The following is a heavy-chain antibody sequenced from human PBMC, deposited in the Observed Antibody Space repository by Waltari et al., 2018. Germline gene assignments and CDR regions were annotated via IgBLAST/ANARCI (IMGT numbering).Heavy chain of an antibody. J-gene: IGHJ6*02. D-gene: IGHD3-10*01. CDR2: ISWNSGSI. CDR1: GFTFDDYA. Sequence: EVQLVESGGGLVQPGRSLRLSCAASGFTFDDYAMHWVRQAPGKGLGGVSGISWNSGSIGYADSVKGRFTISRDNAKNSLYLQMNSLRAEDTALYYCAKDYGSGGYYYYGMDVWGQGTTVTVSS. V-gene: IGHV3-9*01. CDR3: AKDYGSGGYYYYGMDV.